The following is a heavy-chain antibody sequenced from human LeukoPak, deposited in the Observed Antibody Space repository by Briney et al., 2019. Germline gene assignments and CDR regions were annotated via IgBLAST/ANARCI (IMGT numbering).Heavy chain of an antibody. J-gene: IGHJ4*02. CDR1: GGSISSGDYY. V-gene: IGHV4-30-4*01. CDR3: ARSDSGDSSGYYPLGY. Sequence: SEALSLTCTVSGGSISSGDYYWSWIRQPPGTGLEWTGYIYYSGSTYYNPSLKSRVTIAVDTSKNQFSLKLSSVTAADTAVYYCARSDSGDSSGYYPLGYWGQGTLVTVSS. D-gene: IGHD3-22*01. CDR2: IYYSGST.